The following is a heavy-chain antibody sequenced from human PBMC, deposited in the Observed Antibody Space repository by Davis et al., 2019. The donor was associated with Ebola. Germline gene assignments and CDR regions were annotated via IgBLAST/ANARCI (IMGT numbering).Heavy chain of an antibody. CDR1: GGSISSYY. V-gene: IGHV4-59*08. CDR3: ARHMYYYDSSGYGRGNFDY. Sequence: SETLSLTCTVSGGSISSYYWSWIRQPPGKGLEWIGYIYYSGSTNYNPSLKSRVTISVDTSKNQFSLKLSSVTAADTAVYYCARHMYYYDSSGYGRGNFDYWGQETLVTVSS. CDR2: IYYSGST. D-gene: IGHD3-22*01. J-gene: IGHJ4*02.